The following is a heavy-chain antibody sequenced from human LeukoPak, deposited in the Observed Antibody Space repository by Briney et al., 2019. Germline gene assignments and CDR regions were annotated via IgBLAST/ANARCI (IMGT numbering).Heavy chain of an antibody. CDR3: TRDANDFSPRYYFDY. J-gene: IGHJ4*02. CDR2: ISYDGTKQ. Sequence: GGSLRLSCAASGFTYSNYAMHWVRQAPGKGLEWVAIISYDGTKQFYADSVKGRFTISRDDSRNTLYLQMNSLRPEDTAVYYCTRDANDFSPRYYFDYWGQGTLVTVSS. V-gene: IGHV3-30*04. CDR1: GFTYSNYA. D-gene: IGHD3-3*01.